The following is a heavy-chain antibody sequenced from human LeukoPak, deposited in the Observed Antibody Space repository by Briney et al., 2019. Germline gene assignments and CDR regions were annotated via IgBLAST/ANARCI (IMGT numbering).Heavy chain of an antibody. D-gene: IGHD4-17*01. CDR2: IYYSGST. Sequence: AETLSLTCTVSGGSISSYYWSWIRQPPGKGLEWIGYIYYSGSTNYNPALKRRGTITVDTTKNQFSLKLSSVTAADTAVYYCAMSTRATVTMAPSDYWGQGTLVTVSS. J-gene: IGHJ4*02. V-gene: IGHV4-59*01. CDR1: GGSISSYY. CDR3: AMSTRATVTMAPSDY.